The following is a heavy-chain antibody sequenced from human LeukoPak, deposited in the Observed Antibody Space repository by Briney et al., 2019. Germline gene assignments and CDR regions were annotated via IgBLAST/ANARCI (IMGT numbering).Heavy chain of an antibody. CDR3: ARDVHTDPEGNYYYYMDV. Sequence: GGSLRLSCAASGFTVSSNYMSWVRQGPGKGLEWVSVIYSGGSTYYADSVKGRFTISRDNSKNTLYLQMNSLRAEDTAVYYCARDVHTDPEGNYYYYMDVWGKGTTVTVSS. D-gene: IGHD2-2*02. CDR2: IYSGGST. V-gene: IGHV3-53*01. CDR1: GFTVSSNY. J-gene: IGHJ6*03.